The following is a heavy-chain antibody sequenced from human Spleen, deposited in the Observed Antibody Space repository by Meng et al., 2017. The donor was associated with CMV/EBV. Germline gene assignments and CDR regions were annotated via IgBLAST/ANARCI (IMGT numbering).Heavy chain of an antibody. J-gene: IGHJ6*02. D-gene: IGHD6-13*01. CDR3: ARTTISAAGARGYYNYYGLDV. V-gene: IGHV3-23*03. CDR2: IYSGKSRT. CDR1: GFILSSNA. Sequence: GGSLRLSCAASGFILSSNAMSWVRQAPGKGLEWVSVIYSGKSRTYYADSVKGRFTFSSDNSKNTLYLQMDSLRAEDTAVYYCARTTISAAGARGYYNYYGLDVWGRGTTVTVSS.